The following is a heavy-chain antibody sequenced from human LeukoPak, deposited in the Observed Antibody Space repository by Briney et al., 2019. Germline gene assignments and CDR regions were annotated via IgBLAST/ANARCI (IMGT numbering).Heavy chain of an antibody. CDR2: IKSKTDGGTT. V-gene: IGHV3-15*01. CDR1: GFTFSNAW. J-gene: IGHJ6*03. D-gene: IGHD4-17*01. CDR3: VDLGGYGDPNYYMDV. Sequence: GGSLRLSCAASGFTFSNAWMSWVRQAPGKGVELVGRIKSKTDGGTTDYAAPVKGRFTISRDDSKNTLYLQMNSLKTEDTAVYYCVDLGGYGDPNYYMDVWGKGTTVTVSS.